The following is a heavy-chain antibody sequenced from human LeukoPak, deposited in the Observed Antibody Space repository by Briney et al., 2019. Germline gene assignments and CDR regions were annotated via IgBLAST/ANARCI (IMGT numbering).Heavy chain of an antibody. CDR3: TRGSYYYY. CDR1: GFPHRNYR. D-gene: IGHD3-10*01. J-gene: IGHJ4*02. Sequence: GGSLRLSYVASGFPHRNYRLIWVRQAPGRGLEWISYIGSSSSTIYYTDSVKGRFTVSRDNAKNSLYLQMNSLRAEDTAVYYCTRGSYYYYWGQGTLVTVSS. V-gene: IGHV3-48*04. CDR2: IGSSSSTI.